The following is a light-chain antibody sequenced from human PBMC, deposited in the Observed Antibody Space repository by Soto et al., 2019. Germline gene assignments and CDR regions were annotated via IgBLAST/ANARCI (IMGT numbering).Light chain of an antibody. CDR2: SAS. Sequence: DLQMTQSPSSLSASVGDRVTITCRASQGIRNDLGWYQQKPGKVPNLLIYSASSLQSGVPSRFRGSGSGTEFTLTISSLQTEDFATYYCLQHNTYPLTFGGGTKVEI. V-gene: IGKV1-17*01. CDR3: LQHNTYPLT. CDR1: QGIRND. J-gene: IGKJ4*01.